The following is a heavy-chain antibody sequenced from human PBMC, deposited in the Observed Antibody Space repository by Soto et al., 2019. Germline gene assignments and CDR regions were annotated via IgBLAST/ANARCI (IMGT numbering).Heavy chain of an antibody. CDR2: ISYDGGNK. CDR3: ARDPSSIAVITMIGGGMDV. D-gene: IGHD3-22*01. CDR1: GFTFSSYG. V-gene: IGHV3-30*03. J-gene: IGHJ6*02. Sequence: QPGGSLRLSCAASGFTFSSYGMHWVRQAPGKGLEWVAVISYDGGNKYYADSVKGRFTISRDNSKNTLYLQMNSLRAEDTAVYYCARDPSSIAVITMIGGGMDVWGQGTTVTGSS.